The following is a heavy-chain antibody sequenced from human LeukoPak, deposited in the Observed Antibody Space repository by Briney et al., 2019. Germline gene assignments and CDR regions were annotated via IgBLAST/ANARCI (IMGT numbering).Heavy chain of an antibody. CDR2: IRHDGSEK. CDR1: GFTFSSYW. V-gene: IGHV3-7*01. J-gene: IGHJ4*02. Sequence: GGSLRLSCAASGFTFSSYWMSWVRQAPGKGLEWVANIRHDGSEKYYVDSVKGRFTISRDNAKDSLYLQMNSLGVEDTAVYYCARGGSRQYNFWGQGTLVTVSS. D-gene: IGHD5-18*01. CDR3: ARGGSRQYNF.